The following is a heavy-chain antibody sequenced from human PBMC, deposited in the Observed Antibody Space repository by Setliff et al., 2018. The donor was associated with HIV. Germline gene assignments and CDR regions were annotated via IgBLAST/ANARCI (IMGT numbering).Heavy chain of an antibody. Sequence: TSETLSLTCTVSGVSISSNYWSWIRLPPGKGLEWIGNIYYSGSTNHNPSLESRITISVDTSKNQFSLKLSSVTAADTAVYYCARDGYISDAFDVWGHGTMVTVSS. CDR1: GVSISSNY. D-gene: IGHD5-12*01. V-gene: IGHV4-59*01. J-gene: IGHJ3*01. CDR3: ARDGYISDAFDV. CDR2: IYYSGST.